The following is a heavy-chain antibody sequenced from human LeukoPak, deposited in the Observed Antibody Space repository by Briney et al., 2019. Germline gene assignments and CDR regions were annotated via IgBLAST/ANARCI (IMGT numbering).Heavy chain of an antibody. CDR3: ARGMNDFWSGYRFDP. J-gene: IGHJ5*02. CDR1: GGSISSGGYS. V-gene: IGHV4-30-2*01. D-gene: IGHD3-3*01. Sequence: SETLSLTCAVSGGSISSGGYSWSWIRQPPGKGLEWIGNIYHSGSTYYNPSLKSRVTISVDRSKNQFSLKLSSVTAADTAVYYCARGMNDFWSGYRFDPWGQGTLVTVSS. CDR2: IYHSGST.